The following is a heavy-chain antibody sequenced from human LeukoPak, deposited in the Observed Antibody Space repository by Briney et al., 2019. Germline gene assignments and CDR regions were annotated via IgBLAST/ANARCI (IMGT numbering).Heavy chain of an antibody. J-gene: IGHJ4*02. CDR3: AREDSSMAWQFEY. CDR1: GYTFTTYY. Sequence: ASVKVSCKASGYTFTTYYVHWVRQAPGQGLEWMGIINPSGGSTTYAQKFRGRLTMTRDMSTSTVYMELSSLRSEDTAVYYCAREDSSMAWQFEYWGQGTLVTVSS. D-gene: IGHD5-18*01. CDR2: INPSGGST. V-gene: IGHV1-46*01.